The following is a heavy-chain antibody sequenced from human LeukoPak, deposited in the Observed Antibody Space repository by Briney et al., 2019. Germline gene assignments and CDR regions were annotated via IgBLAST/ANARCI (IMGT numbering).Heavy chain of an antibody. CDR1: GRSFSDYY. Sequence: SETLSLTCAVYGRSFSDYYWSWIRQPPGKGLEWIGEINHSGNTNYNPSLKSRVTISVDTSKKQFSLKLSSVTAADTAVYYCARAPVWFGEFYFDYWGQGTLVTVSS. V-gene: IGHV4-34*01. J-gene: IGHJ4*02. CDR3: ARAPVWFGEFYFDY. D-gene: IGHD3-10*01. CDR2: INHSGNT.